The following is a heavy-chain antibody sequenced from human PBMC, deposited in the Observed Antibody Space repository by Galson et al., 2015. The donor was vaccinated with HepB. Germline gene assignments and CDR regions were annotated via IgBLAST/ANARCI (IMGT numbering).Heavy chain of an antibody. Sequence: TLSLTCTVSGGSISSYYWSWIRQPPGKGLEWIGYIYYSGSTNYNPSLKSRVTISVDTSKNQFSLKLSSVTAADTAVYYCAGVVVAATKGSEYFQHWGQGTLVTVSS. D-gene: IGHD2-15*01. J-gene: IGHJ1*01. CDR3: AGVVVAATKGSEYFQH. CDR1: GGSISSYY. CDR2: IYYSGST. V-gene: IGHV4-59*01.